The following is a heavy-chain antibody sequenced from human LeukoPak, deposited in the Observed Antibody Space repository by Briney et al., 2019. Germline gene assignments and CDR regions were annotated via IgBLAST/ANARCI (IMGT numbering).Heavy chain of an antibody. CDR2: ISGSGGST. Sequence: PGGSLRLSCAASGFTSSSYAMSWVRQAAGKGLEWVSAISGSGGSTYYADSVKGRFTTSRDNSKNTLYLQMNSLRAEDTAVYYCAKDSGSYSDAFDIWGQGTMVTVSS. V-gene: IGHV3-23*01. CDR3: AKDSGSYSDAFDI. J-gene: IGHJ3*02. CDR1: GFTSSSYA. D-gene: IGHD1-26*01.